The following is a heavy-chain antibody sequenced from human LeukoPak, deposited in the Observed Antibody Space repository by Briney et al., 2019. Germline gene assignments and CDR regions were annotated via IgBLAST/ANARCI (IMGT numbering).Heavy chain of an antibody. Sequence: PSGTLSLTCAVSGGSISSSNWWSWVRQPPGKGLEWIGEIYHSGSTNYNPSLKSRVTMSVDTSKNQFSLKLSSVTAADTAVYYCARLAVEMATMSHFDYWGQGTLVTVSS. CDR2: IYHSGST. V-gene: IGHV4-4*02. CDR3: ARLAVEMATMSHFDY. J-gene: IGHJ4*02. CDR1: GGSISSSNW. D-gene: IGHD5-24*01.